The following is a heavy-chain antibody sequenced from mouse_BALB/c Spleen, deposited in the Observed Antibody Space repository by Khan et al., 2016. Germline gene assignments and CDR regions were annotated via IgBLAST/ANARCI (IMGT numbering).Heavy chain of an antibody. CDR3: ARKRGNYPFDY. Sequence: VQLQQPGAELVKPGASVKLSCTASGFNIKDTYMHWVKQRPEQGLEWIGRIDPANGTTKYDPKFQGKATIPADTSSNTASLPLSSLTSEDTAVYYCARKRGNYPFDYWGQGTTLTVSS. V-gene: IGHV14-3*02. CDR2: IDPANGTT. J-gene: IGHJ2*01. CDR1: GFNIKDTY. D-gene: IGHD2-1*01.